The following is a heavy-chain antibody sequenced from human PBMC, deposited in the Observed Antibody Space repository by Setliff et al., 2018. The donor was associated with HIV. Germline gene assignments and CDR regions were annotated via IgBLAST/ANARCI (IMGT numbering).Heavy chain of an antibody. Sequence: ETLSLPCTVSGGSISSYYFSWIRQPPGKGLEWIGYIYTSGSTNYNPSLKSRVTISADTSKNQFSLKLSSVTAADTAVYYCARASSRLNCSGGSCYRAPYAFDIWGQGTMVTVSS. CDR2: IYTSGST. CDR1: GGSISSYY. V-gene: IGHV4-4*08. CDR3: ARASSRLNCSGGSCYRAPYAFDI. D-gene: IGHD2-15*01. J-gene: IGHJ3*02.